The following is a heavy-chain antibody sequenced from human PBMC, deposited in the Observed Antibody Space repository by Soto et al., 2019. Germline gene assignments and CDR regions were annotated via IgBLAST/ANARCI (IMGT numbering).Heavy chain of an antibody. CDR3: ARRTSFLGAFGY. CDR1: GFTFSSYS. CDR2: ISSSSSTI. Sequence: GGSLRLSCAASGFTFSSYSMNWVRQAPGKGLEWVSYISSSSSTIYYADSVKGRFTISRDNAKNSLFLQINTLRADDTAIYFCARRTSFLGAFGYWGQGVLVTVSS. V-gene: IGHV3-48*01. J-gene: IGHJ4*02. D-gene: IGHD3-16*02.